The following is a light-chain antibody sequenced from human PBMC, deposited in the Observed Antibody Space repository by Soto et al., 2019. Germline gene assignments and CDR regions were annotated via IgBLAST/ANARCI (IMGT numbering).Light chain of an antibody. CDR2: WAS. CDR1: QSVLYSSNNKNY. Sequence: DIVMTQSPDSLAVSLGERATINCKSSQSVLYSSNNKNYLAWYQQKPGQPPKLLIYWASTRESGVPDRFSGSEAETDFTLTITTLQAEDVAVYYCQQYYNTPNTFGQGTKLEIK. CDR3: QQYYNTPNT. V-gene: IGKV4-1*01. J-gene: IGKJ2*01.